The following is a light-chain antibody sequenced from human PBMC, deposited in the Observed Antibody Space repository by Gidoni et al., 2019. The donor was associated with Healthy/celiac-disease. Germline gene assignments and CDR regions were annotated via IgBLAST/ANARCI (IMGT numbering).Light chain of an antibody. V-gene: IGKV1-33*01. CDR1: QDISNY. J-gene: IGKJ4*01. CDR3: QQYANLPLT. Sequence: DIQMTQSPSPLSASVGDRVTITCQASQDISNYLNWYQQKPGKAPKLLIYDASNLETGVPSSFSGSVSGTDFTFTISILQPEDIATYYCQQYANLPLTFGGGTKVEIK. CDR2: DAS.